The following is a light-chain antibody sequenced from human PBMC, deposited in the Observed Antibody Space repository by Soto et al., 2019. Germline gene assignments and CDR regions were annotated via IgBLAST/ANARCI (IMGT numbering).Light chain of an antibody. CDR2: EVS. Sequence: QSALTQPASVSGSPGQSITISCTGTSSDVGGYKYVSWYQQHPGKAPKLMIYEVSNRPSGVSNRFSGSKSGNTASLTISGLQAEDEADYYCSLYTSSSTPYVFGTGTKLTVL. V-gene: IGLV2-14*01. CDR3: SLYTSSSTPYV. J-gene: IGLJ1*01. CDR1: SSDVGGYKY.